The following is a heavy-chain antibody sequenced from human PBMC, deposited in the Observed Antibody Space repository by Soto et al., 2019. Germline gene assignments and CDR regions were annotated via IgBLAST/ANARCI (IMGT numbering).Heavy chain of an antibody. CDR3: ARQVCSGGSCYHAFDS. V-gene: IGHV4-30-2*01. CDR2: IFHSVST. CDR1: GGSISSGGYS. D-gene: IGHD2-15*01. Sequence: SSATLSLTCAVSGGSISSGGYSWGWIRQPPGNGLEWIGFIFHSVSTFFNPSLKSRVTISVDRSKNQFSLRLSSVTASDTAMYYCARQVCSGGSCYHAFDSWGQGTLVTAPQ. J-gene: IGHJ4*02.